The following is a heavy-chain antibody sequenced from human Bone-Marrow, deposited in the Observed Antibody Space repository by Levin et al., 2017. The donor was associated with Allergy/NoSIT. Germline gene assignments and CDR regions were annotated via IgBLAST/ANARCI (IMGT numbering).Heavy chain of an antibody. CDR2: ISYDGSNK. CDR3: ARGQSMPGFDY. CDR1: GFTFSSYA. J-gene: IGHJ4*02. D-gene: IGHD2-2*01. V-gene: IGHV3-30*04. Sequence: AGGSLRLSCAASGFTFSSYAMHWVRQAPGKGLEWVAVISYDGSNKYYADSVKGRFTISRDNSKNTLYLQMNSLRAEDTAVYYCARGQSMPGFDYWGQGTLVTVSS.